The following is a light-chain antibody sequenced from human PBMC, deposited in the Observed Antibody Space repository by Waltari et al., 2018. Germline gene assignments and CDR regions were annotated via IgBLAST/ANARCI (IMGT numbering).Light chain of an antibody. CDR2: NNI. V-gene: IGLV1-40*01. J-gene: IGLJ1*01. Sequence: QSVLTQPPSVSGAPGQRVTISCTGSSSNIGSGYDVHWYQQLPGRAPTILIYNNINRPTGVTDRFSGSKSGASASLAMTGLKAEDEADYYCQSYDSSLSGCVFGTGTKVTVL. CDR1: SSNIGSGYD. CDR3: QSYDSSLSGCV.